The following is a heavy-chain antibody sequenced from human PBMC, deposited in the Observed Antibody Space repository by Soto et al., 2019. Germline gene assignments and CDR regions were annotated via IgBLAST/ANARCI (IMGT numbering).Heavy chain of an antibody. CDR2: IDPSDSYT. CDR3: ARYSRGWYYYYYGMDV. V-gene: IGHV5-10-1*01. D-gene: IGHD6-19*01. CDR1: GYSFTSYW. J-gene: IGHJ6*02. Sequence: PGESLKISCKGSGYSFTSYWISWVRQMPGKGLEWMGRIDPSDSYTNYSPSFQGHVTISADKSISTAYLQWSSLKASDTAMYYCARYSRGWYYYYYGMDVWGQGTTVTVSS.